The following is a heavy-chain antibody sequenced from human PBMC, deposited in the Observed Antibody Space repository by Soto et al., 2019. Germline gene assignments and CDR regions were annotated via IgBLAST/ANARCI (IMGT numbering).Heavy chain of an antibody. CDR2: IIPIFGTA. CDR1: GGTFSSYA. CDR3: ARDAVPGYGDYHLDY. J-gene: IGHJ4*02. Sequence: QVQLVQSGAEVKKPGSSVKVSCKASGGTFSSYAISWVRQAPGQGLEWMGGIIPIFGTANYGQKFQGRVTITADESTSTADMELSSLRSEDTAVYYCARDAVPGYGDYHLDYWGQGTLVTVSS. V-gene: IGHV1-69*12. D-gene: IGHD4-17*01.